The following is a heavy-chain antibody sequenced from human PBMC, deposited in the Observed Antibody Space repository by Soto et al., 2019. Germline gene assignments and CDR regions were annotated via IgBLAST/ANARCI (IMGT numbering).Heavy chain of an antibody. J-gene: IGHJ6*02. Sequence: GGSLRLSCAVSGFTSSSYAMSWVRQAPGKGLEWVSAISGSGSNTYYADSVKGRFTISRDNSKNTLFLQMNSLRAEDTAVYYCAKALRYFDWLVRPWNAMDVWGQGTTVTVSS. V-gene: IGHV3-23*01. CDR2: ISGSGSNT. CDR1: GFTSSSYA. D-gene: IGHD3-9*01. CDR3: AKALRYFDWLVRPWNAMDV.